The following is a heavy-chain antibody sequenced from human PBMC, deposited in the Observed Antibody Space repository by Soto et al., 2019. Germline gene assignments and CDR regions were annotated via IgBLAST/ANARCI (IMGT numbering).Heavy chain of an antibody. J-gene: IGHJ4*02. CDR2: TYPGDSDT. CDR1: GYSFSSYW. D-gene: IGHD6-19*01. CDR3: ARLFDTSGWSDY. Sequence: GGSLKISCKSPGYSFSSYWIGWVRQLPGKGLERMGITYPGDSDTRSSTAYHGQVTISADRSITTTYLQWSSMKDSDTAIYYCARLFDTSGWSDYWGQGTLVTVSS. V-gene: IGHV5-51*01.